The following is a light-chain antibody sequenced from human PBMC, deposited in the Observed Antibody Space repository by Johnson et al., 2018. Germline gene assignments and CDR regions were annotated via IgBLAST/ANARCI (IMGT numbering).Light chain of an antibody. J-gene: IGLJ1*01. V-gene: IGLV1-51*02. CDR2: ENN. Sequence: QSVLTQPPSVSAAPGQKVTISCSGSSSNIGNNYVSWYQQLPGTAPKLLIYENNKRPSGIPDRFSGSKSGTSATLGITGLQTGDAAYYYCGTWDSSLSAGNVFGTGTKVTVL. CDR1: SSNIGNNY. CDR3: GTWDSSLSAGNV.